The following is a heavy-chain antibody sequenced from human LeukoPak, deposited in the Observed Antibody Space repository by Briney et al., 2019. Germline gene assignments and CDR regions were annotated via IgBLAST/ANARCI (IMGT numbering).Heavy chain of an antibody. J-gene: IGHJ4*02. Sequence: SETLSLTCTVSGGSISSSSYYWGWIRQPPGKGLEWIGSIYYSGSTYYNPSLKSRVTISVDTSKNQFSLKLSSVTAADTAVYYCARRDSGWLKGYFDYWGQGTLVTASS. V-gene: IGHV4-39*01. CDR3: ARRDSGWLKGYFDY. CDR1: GGSISSSSYY. CDR2: IYYSGST. D-gene: IGHD6-19*01.